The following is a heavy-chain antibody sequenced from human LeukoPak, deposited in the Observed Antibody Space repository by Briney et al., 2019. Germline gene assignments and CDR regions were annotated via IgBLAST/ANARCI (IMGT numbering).Heavy chain of an antibody. Sequence: ASVKLSCKASPYTFNKYYIHWVRQAPGQGLEWMGVINPSGRSASYAQRFQGRVTMTRDTSTSTVYMDLSSLRSEDTAVYYCARDSVELERRNWFDPWGRGTLVTVSS. D-gene: IGHD1-1*01. CDR3: ARDSVELERRNWFDP. CDR1: PYTFNKYY. J-gene: IGHJ5*02. V-gene: IGHV1-46*02. CDR2: INPSGRSA.